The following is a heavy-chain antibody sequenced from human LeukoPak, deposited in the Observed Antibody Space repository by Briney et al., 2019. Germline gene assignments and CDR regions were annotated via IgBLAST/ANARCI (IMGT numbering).Heavy chain of an antibody. D-gene: IGHD6-13*01. CDR2: IYYSGST. V-gene: IGHV4-39*01. Sequence: TPSETLSLTCTVSGGSISSSSYSWGWIRQPPGKGLEWIGSIYYSGSTYYNPSLKSRVTISVDTSKNQFSLKLSSVTAADTAVYYCARLNWQQLDWASPYYFDYWGQGTLVTVSS. CDR1: GGSISSSSYS. J-gene: IGHJ4*02. CDR3: ARLNWQQLDWASPYYFDY.